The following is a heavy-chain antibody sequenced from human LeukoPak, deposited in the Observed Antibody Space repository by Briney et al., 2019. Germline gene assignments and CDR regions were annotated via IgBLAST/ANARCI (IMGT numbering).Heavy chain of an antibody. CDR3: ARGERAIPIYY. CDR1: GGSFSNYA. CDR2: IIPILSSA. J-gene: IGHJ4*02. V-gene: IGHV1-69*05. Sequence: SVKVSCKASGGSFSNYAISWVRQAPGQGLEWMGGIIPILSSATYAQHFQGRVTITMDESTTTAYMELSSLRPEDTAVFYCARGERAIPIYYWGQGTLVTVSS. D-gene: IGHD3-10*01.